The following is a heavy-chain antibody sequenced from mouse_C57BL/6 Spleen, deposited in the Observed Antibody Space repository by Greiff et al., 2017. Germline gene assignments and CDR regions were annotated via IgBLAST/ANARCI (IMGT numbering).Heavy chain of an antibody. D-gene: IGHD1-1*01. CDR3: TTPTVDY. Sequence: VQLQQSGAELVRPGASVKLSCTASGFNLKDDYMHWVKQRPEQGLEWIGWIDPENGDTEYASKFQGKATITADTSSNTAYLQLSSLTSEGTAVYYCTTPTVDYWGQGTTLTVSS. V-gene: IGHV14-4*01. CDR1: GFNLKDDY. CDR2: IDPENGDT. J-gene: IGHJ2*01.